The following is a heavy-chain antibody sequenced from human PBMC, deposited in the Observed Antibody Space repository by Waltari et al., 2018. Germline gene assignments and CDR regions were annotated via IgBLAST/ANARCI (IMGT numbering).Heavy chain of an antibody. D-gene: IGHD2-15*01. Sequence: EVQLVESGGVVVQPGGSLRLSCAASGFTFDDCTMHWVLQAPGKGLEWVSLISWDGGSTYYADSVKGRFTNSRDNSKNSLYLQMNSLRTEDTALYYCAKNGGGSYYYFDYWGQGTLVTVSS. CDR2: ISWDGGST. CDR3: AKNGGGSYYYFDY. CDR1: GFTFDDCT. J-gene: IGHJ4*02. V-gene: IGHV3-43*01.